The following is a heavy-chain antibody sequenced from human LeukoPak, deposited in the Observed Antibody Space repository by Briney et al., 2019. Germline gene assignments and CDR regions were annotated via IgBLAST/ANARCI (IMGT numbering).Heavy chain of an antibody. D-gene: IGHD3-22*01. Sequence: ASVKVSCKVSGYTLTELSMHWVRQAPGKGLEWMGGFDPEDGETIYAQKFQGRVTMTEDTSTDTAYMELSSLRSEDTAVYYCATSLYYYDSSGYYGYWGQGTLVTVPS. J-gene: IGHJ4*02. CDR2: FDPEDGET. CDR1: GYTLTELS. CDR3: ATSLYYYDSSGYYGY. V-gene: IGHV1-24*01.